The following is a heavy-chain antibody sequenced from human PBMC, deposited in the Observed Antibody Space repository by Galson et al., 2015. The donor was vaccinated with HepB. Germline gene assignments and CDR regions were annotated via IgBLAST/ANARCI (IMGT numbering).Heavy chain of an antibody. J-gene: IGHJ6*03. D-gene: IGHD2/OR15-2a*01. CDR2: IYGEGVNG. CDR3: VKFQGHPHFDYHMDV. V-gene: IGHV3-23*01. Sequence: SLRLSCAASGFTFNRFAMGWVRQAPGKGLEWVPGIYGEGVNGFYVDSVKGRFTTSRDNPKNTLFLQMNNLRAEDTATYYCVKFQGHPHFDYHMDVWGKGTTVIVSS. CDR1: GFTFNRFA.